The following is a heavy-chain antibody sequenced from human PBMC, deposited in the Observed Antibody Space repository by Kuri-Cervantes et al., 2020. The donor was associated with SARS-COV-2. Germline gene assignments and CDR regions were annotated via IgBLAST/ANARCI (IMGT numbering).Heavy chain of an antibody. D-gene: IGHD6-13*01. CDR3: ATGPAAAGTGVWFDP. CDR1: GYTLTELS. V-gene: IGHV1-24*01. J-gene: IGHJ5*02. Sequence: ASVKVSCKVSGYTLTELSMHWVRQAPGKGLEWMGGFDPEDGETIYAQKFQGRVTMTEDTSTDTAYTELSSLRSEDTAVYYCATGPAAAGTGVWFDPWGQGTLVTVSS. CDR2: FDPEDGET.